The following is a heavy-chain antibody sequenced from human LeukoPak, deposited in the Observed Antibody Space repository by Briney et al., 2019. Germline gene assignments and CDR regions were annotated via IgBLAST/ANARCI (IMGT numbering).Heavy chain of an antibody. Sequence: KSSETLSLTCAVYGGSFSGYYWSWIRQPPVKGLEWIGEINHSGSTNYNPSLKSRVTISVDTSKNQFSLKLSSVTAADTAVYYCASGLRSDYWGQGTLVTVSS. J-gene: IGHJ4*02. V-gene: IGHV4-34*01. CDR1: GGSFSGYY. CDR2: INHSGST. D-gene: IGHD5-12*01. CDR3: ASGLRSDY.